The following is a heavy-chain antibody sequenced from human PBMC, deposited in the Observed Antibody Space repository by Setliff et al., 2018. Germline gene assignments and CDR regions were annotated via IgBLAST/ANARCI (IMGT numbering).Heavy chain of an antibody. J-gene: IGHJ6*03. Sequence: PSETLSLTCTVSGGSISSDSHYWAWVRQPAGKGLELIGQIYSNGRTYYNPSLKSRLTISLDTSKNQFSLRLNSMTAADTAVYYCARGITSGGYWGQRFLYLDVWGRGPRSPSP. V-gene: IGHV4-61*09. CDR3: ARGITSGGYWGQRFLYLDV. D-gene: IGHD3-22*01. CDR2: IYSNGRT. CDR1: GGSISSDSHY.